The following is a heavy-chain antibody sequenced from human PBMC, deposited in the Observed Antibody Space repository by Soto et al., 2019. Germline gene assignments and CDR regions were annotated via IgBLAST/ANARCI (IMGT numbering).Heavy chain of an antibody. CDR1: GFTFSRYA. J-gene: IGHJ4*02. D-gene: IGHD3-9*01. CDR2: ISHDGGIE. Sequence: QVQLVESGGDVVQPGGSLKLSCAGSGFTFSRYAMHWVRQSPGKGLEWVAVISHDGGIEYFTDSGKGRFTISRDNSNNTLYLQMNSLRPEDTAVYYCAKFVLTPYYDILTDYPREDDYFDNWGQGTLVTVSS. V-gene: IGHV3-30*18. CDR3: AKFVLTPYYDILTDYPREDDYFDN.